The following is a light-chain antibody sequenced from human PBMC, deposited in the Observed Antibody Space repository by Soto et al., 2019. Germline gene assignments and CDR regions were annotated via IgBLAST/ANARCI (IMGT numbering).Light chain of an antibody. CDR1: QSVSSY. V-gene: IGKV3-11*01. Sequence: EIVLTPSPATLSLSPGERATLSCRASQSVSSYLALYQQQPGQAPRLLIYDASNRATGIPARFSGSRSGTAITLTIISLEPEDYAVYYCQQRSNWRQTFGAGTKVEIK. CDR3: QQRSNWRQT. J-gene: IGKJ4*01. CDR2: DAS.